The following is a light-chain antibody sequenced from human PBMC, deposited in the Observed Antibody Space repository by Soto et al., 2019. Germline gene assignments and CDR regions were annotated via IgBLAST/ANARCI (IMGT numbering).Light chain of an antibody. J-gene: IGKJ5*01. CDR3: QQRSDWPIT. V-gene: IGKV3-11*01. Sequence: EVVWTQFPATLSLSPGERATLSCRASQSVSSYLAWYQQKPGQPPRLLIYDVSTRAAGIPARFSGSGSGTDFTLTITSLEPEDFAVYSCQQRSDWPITFGQGTRLEIK. CDR2: DVS. CDR1: QSVSSY.